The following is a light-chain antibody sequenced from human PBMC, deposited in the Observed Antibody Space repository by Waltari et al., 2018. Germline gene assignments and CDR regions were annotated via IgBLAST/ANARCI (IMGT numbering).Light chain of an antibody. Sequence: EIVLSPSPGILSLSPGVRANLSCRASQSVSRTLAWYQQKPGQAPKLLIYGASTRATGIPDRFSGGGSGTDFSLTISRLEPEDFAVYYCQHYVRLPGTFGQGTKVEIK. V-gene: IGKV3-20*01. CDR1: QSVSRT. CDR3: QHYVRLPGT. J-gene: IGKJ1*01. CDR2: GAS.